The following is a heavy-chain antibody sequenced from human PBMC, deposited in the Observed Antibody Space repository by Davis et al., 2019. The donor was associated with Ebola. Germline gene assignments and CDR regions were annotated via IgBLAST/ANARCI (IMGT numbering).Heavy chain of an antibody. D-gene: IGHD6-13*01. CDR2: IIPIFDTA. J-gene: IGHJ4*02. V-gene: IGHV1-69*13. CDR3: ARGAAVAAAGTDY. CDR1: GGTFSNYA. Sequence: SVKVSCKASGGTFSNYAINWVRQAPGQGLEWMGGIIPIFDTANYAKKFQGRVTITADESTSTAYMELSSLRSEDTAVYYCARGAAVAAAGTDYWGQGTLVTVSS.